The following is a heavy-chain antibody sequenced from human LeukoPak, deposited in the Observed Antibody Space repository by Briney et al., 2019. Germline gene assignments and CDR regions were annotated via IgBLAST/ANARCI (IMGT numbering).Heavy chain of an antibody. V-gene: IGHV4-59*08. CDR2: IYNSGNT. Sequence: PSETLSLTCTVSGGSISTYLWSWIRQPPGKGLEWIGYIYNSGNTNYNPSLKSRVTISVDRSKNQFSLKLSSVTAADTAVYYCARASSGYYWDLDYWGQGALVTVSS. CDR3: ARASSGYYWDLDY. D-gene: IGHD3-22*01. CDR1: GGSISTYL. J-gene: IGHJ4*02.